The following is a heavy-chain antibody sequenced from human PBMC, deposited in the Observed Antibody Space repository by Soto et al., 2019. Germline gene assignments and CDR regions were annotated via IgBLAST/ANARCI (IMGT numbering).Heavy chain of an antibody. V-gene: IGHV1-18*01. CDR2: ISAYNGNT. CDR3: ARDSTGSSAAASGMDV. Sequence: GLEWMGWISAYNGNTNYAQKLQGRVTMTTDTSTSTAYMELRSLRSDDTAVYYCARDSTGSSAAASGMDVWGQGSTVTVSS. D-gene: IGHD2-2*01. J-gene: IGHJ6*02.